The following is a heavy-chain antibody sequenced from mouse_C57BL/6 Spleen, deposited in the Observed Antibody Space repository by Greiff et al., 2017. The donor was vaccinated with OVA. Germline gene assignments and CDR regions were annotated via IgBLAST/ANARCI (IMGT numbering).Heavy chain of an antibody. CDR3: ARHYYGSSYAMDY. J-gene: IGHJ4*01. CDR1: GFSLTSYG. Sequence: QVQLKESGPGLVAPSQSLSITCTVSGFSLTSYGVHWVRQPPGKGLEWLVVIWSDGSTTYNSALKSRLSISKDNSKSQVFLKMNSLQTDDTAMYYGARHYYGSSYAMDYWGQGTSVTVSS. V-gene: IGHV2-6-1*01. CDR2: IWSDGST. D-gene: IGHD1-1*01.